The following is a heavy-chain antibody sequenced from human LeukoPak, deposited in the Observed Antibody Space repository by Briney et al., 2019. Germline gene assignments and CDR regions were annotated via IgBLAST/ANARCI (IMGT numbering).Heavy chain of an antibody. CDR1: GYMFTNYA. Sequence: ASVKVSCKASGYMFTNYAISWVRQAPGQGLEWMGWISGYNGQTSYAQNLQGRVTMTTDTSTRTAYMELRSLTSDDTAMYYCARDLIHGSGYDFGGDYWGQGTLVTVSS. D-gene: IGHD3-22*01. CDR2: ISGYNGQT. V-gene: IGHV1-18*01. CDR3: ARDLIHGSGYDFGGDY. J-gene: IGHJ4*02.